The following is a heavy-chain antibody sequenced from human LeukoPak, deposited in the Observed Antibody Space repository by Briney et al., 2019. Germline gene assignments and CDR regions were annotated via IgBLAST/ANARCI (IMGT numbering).Heavy chain of an antibody. CDR2: ISGSGGST. D-gene: IGHD3-10*01. V-gene: IGHV3-23*01. CDR3: AKVGSGSYYMDV. J-gene: IGHJ6*03. CDR1: GFTFSTYI. Sequence: PGGSLRLSCAASGFTFSTYIMSWVRQAPGKGLEWVSAISGSGGSTYYADSVKGRFTISRDNSKNTLYLQMNSLRAEDTAVYYCAKVGSGSYYMDVWGKGTTVTISS.